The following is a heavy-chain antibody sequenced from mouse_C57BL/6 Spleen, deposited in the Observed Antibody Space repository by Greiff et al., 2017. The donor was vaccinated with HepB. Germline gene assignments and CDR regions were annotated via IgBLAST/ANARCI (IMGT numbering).Heavy chain of an antibody. CDR1: GFTFSSYA. J-gene: IGHJ2*01. V-gene: IGHV5-9-1*02. CDR3: TREKVSEALSSSGYFDD. D-gene: IGHD3-2*02. Sequence: EVQLVESGEGLVKPGGSLKLSCAASGFTFSSYAMSWVRQTPEKRLEWVAYISSGGDYIYYADTVKGRFTISRDTARNPLDLQMSSLKSEDTAMYYCTREKVSEALSSSGYFDDWGQGTTLTVSS. CDR2: ISSGGDYI.